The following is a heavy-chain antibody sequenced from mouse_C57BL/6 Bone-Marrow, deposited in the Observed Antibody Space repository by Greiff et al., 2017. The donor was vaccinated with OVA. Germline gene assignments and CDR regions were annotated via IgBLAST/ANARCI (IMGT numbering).Heavy chain of an antibody. Sequence: QVQLKQSGPELVKPGASVKLSCKASGYTFTSYDINWVKQRPGQGLEWIGWIYPRDGSTKYNEKFKGKATLTVDTSSSTAYMELHSLTSEDSAVYFCAPYYYDSSYPYYFDYWGQGTTLTVSS. CDR1: GYTFTSYD. D-gene: IGHD1-1*01. CDR2: IYPRDGST. V-gene: IGHV1-85*01. CDR3: APYYYDSSYPYYFDY. J-gene: IGHJ2*01.